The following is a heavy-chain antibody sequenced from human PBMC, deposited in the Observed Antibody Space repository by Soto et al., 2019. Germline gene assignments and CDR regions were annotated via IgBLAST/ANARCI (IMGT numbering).Heavy chain of an antibody. J-gene: IGHJ4*02. CDR3: VKGSRAYRPYYFDY. CDR1: GFTFSSYA. Sequence: GGSLRLSCAASGFTFSSYAMSWVRQAPGKGLEWVSAISDSGDSTYYADSVKGRFIISRDNSKYTLYLQMSSLRAEDTAVYYCVKGSRAYRPYYFDYWGQGTLVTVSS. D-gene: IGHD3-16*01. V-gene: IGHV3-23*01. CDR2: ISDSGDST.